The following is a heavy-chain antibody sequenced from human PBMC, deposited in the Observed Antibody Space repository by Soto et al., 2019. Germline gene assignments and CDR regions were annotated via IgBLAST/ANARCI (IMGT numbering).Heavy chain of an antibody. V-gene: IGHV4-59*01. CDR1: GGSISSYY. CDR3: ARGDYYGSGSYYDPANYYMDV. CDR2: IYYSGST. D-gene: IGHD3-10*01. Sequence: SETLSLTCTVSGGSISSYYWSWIRQPPGKGLEWIGYIYYSGSTNYNPSLKSRVTISVDTSKNQFSLKLSSVTAADTAVYYCARGDYYGSGSYYDPANYYMDVWGKGTTVTVSS. J-gene: IGHJ6*03.